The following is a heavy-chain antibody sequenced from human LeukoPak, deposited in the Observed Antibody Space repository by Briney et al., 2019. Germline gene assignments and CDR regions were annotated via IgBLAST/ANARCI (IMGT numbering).Heavy chain of an antibody. CDR3: ASRAGSGSFYPIDAFDI. D-gene: IGHD3-10*01. Sequence: TGGSLRLSCAASGFTVSSNYMSWVRQAPGKGLEWVSLIYSGGNTYYADSVKGRFTISRDNSKNTLYLQMNSLRAEDTAMYYCASRAGSGSFYPIDAFDIWGQGTMVTVSS. CDR1: GFTVSSNY. J-gene: IGHJ3*02. V-gene: IGHV3-66*01. CDR2: IYSGGNT.